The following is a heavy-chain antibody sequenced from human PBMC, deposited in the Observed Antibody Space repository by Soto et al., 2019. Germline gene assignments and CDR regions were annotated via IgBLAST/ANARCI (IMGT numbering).Heavy chain of an antibody. CDR3: ARAMTGGGSAWYYFDR. CDR2: ISSGSDAI. CDR1: GFTFSRYN. V-gene: IGHV3-48*01. D-gene: IGHD6-13*01. Sequence: EVQLVESGGGSVQPGGSLRLSGAASGFTFSRYNMNWVRQAPGKGLEWVANISSGSDAIYYADSVKGRFTISRDNAKNSLYLQMNSLRAEDTAVYFCARAMTGGGSAWYYFDRWGQGTLVTVSS. J-gene: IGHJ4*02.